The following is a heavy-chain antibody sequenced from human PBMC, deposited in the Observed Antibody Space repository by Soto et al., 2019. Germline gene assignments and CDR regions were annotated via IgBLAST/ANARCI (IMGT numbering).Heavy chain of an antibody. CDR3: AKDPRTNSSGWYYNWFDP. Sequence: PGGSLRLSCAASGFTFSSYAMSWVRQAPGKGLEWVSAISGSGGSTYYADSVKGRFTISRDNSKNTLYLQMNSLRAEDTAVYYCAKDPRTNSSGWYYNWFDPWGQGTLVTVSS. D-gene: IGHD6-19*01. V-gene: IGHV3-23*01. CDR1: GFTFSSYA. CDR2: ISGSGGST. J-gene: IGHJ5*02.